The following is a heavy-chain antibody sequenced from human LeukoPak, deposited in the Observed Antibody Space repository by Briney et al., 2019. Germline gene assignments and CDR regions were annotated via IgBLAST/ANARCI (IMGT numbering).Heavy chain of an antibody. CDR2: IYPGDSDT. CDR3: ARRYTASGDY. V-gene: IGHV5-51*01. D-gene: IGHD1-1*01. CDR1: GYSFTSYW. Sequence: GGSLEISCKGSGYSFTSYWIGWGRQVPGKGLEWMGIIYPGDSDTRYSPSFQGQVTISADKSISTAYLQWSSLKASDTAMYYCARRYTASGDYWGQGTLVTVSS. J-gene: IGHJ4*02.